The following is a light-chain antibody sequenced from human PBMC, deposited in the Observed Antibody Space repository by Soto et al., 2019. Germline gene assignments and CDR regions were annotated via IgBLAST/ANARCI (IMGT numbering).Light chain of an antibody. V-gene: IGKV1-6*01. Sequence: AIQMTQSPSSLSASVGDRVTITCRASQGIRTELGWSQQKPWKAPNLLIYGASTLQSGVSSRFSGSGSGTDFTLTISSLQTADFATYYCLQDSSYPRTFGQGTKVEIK. CDR3: LQDSSYPRT. J-gene: IGKJ1*01. CDR1: QGIRTE. CDR2: GAS.